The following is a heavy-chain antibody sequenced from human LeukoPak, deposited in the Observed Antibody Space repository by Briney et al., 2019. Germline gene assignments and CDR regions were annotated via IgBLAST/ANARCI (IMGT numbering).Heavy chain of an antibody. CDR2: IYTSGST. CDR3: ARDKVYSGYEMFDP. V-gene: IGHV4-4*07. J-gene: IGHJ5*02. CDR1: GGSISSYY. D-gene: IGHD5-12*01. Sequence: PSETLSLTCTVSGGSISSYYWSWIRQPAGKGLEWIGRIYTSGSTNYNPSLKSRVTMSVDTSKNQFSLKLSSVTAADTAVYYCARDKVYSGYEMFDPWGQGTLVTVSS.